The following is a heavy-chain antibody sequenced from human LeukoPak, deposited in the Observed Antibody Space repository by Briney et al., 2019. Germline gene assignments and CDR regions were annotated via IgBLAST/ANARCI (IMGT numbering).Heavy chain of an antibody. CDR3: ARVRGGSSSGNYYYHYMDV. CDR2: IFTSGST. Sequence: PSETLSLTCIVSGGSINTFYWRWIRPPAEKGLEWIGRIFTSGSTNYNPSLKSRASLSVDTSKNQFSLKLSSVTAADTAVYYCARVRGGSSSGNYYYHYMDVWGKGTTVTISS. D-gene: IGHD3-10*01. CDR1: GGSINTFY. J-gene: IGHJ6*03. V-gene: IGHV4-4*07.